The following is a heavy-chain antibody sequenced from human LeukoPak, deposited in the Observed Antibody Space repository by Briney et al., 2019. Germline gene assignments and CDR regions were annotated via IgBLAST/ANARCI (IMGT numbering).Heavy chain of an antibody. CDR2: INSDGFST. V-gene: IGHV3-74*01. D-gene: IGHD2-15*01. CDR3: ARRFCIGGNCYIDY. Sequence: GGSLRLSCAASGFTFSSYWMYWVRQAPGKGLVWVSRINSDGFSTSYADSVKGRFTISRDNAKNTLYLQMNSLRAEDTAVYYCARRFCIGGNCYIDYWGQGTLVTVSS. J-gene: IGHJ4*02. CDR1: GFTFSSYW.